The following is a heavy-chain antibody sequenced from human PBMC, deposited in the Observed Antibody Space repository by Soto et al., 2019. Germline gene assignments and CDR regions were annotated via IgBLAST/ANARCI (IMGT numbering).Heavy chain of an antibody. CDR1: GFTFSNYG. J-gene: IGHJ4*02. CDR2: ISYDGSNK. V-gene: IGHV3-30-3*01. Sequence: ESGGGVVQPGRSLRLSCTASGFTFSNYGMHWVRQAPGKGLKWVAVISYDGSNKYYADSVKGRFTISRDNSKNTLYLQMNSLRAEDTAVYYWARGRDYLGGDFDYWGQGTLVTVSS. D-gene: IGHD3-16*01. CDR3: ARGRDYLGGDFDY.